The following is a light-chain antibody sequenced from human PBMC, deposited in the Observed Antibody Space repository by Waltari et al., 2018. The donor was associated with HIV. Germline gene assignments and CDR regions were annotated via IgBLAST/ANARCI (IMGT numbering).Light chain of an antibody. Sequence: SSELTQDPVLSVALGQTIKITCQGDSLRSFFPNWYQQTPGQAPILVVYGANRLPSGIPDRFSASNSGNTSSLIISDSQAVDEADYYCHSRDTDGDHYVFGGGTRVIV. CDR3: HSRDTDGDHYV. CDR1: SLRSFF. J-gene: IGLJ1*01. CDR2: GAN. V-gene: IGLV3-19*01.